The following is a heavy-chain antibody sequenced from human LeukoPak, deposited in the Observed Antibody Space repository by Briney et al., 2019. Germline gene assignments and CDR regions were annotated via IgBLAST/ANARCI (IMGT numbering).Heavy chain of an antibody. V-gene: IGHV1-18*01. CDR1: GYSFPSYG. CDR2: ISPYNDNT. D-gene: IGHD3-10*01. CDR3: ARHFYGSGTYYHFAY. Sequence: ASVKVSCKASGYSFPSYGISWVRQAPGQGPEWMGWISPYNDNTNYAQKLQGRATLTTDTSTSTAYMELRSLRSDDTAVYYCARHFYGSGTYYHFAYWGQGTLVTVSS. J-gene: IGHJ4*02.